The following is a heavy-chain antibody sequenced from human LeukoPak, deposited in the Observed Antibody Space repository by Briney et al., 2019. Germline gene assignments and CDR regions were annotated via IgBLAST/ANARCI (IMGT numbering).Heavy chain of an antibody. CDR3: ARGSGSRNYYYYMDV. Sequence: PGGSLRLSCAASGFTFSSYAMSWVRQAPGKGLEWVSAISGSGGSTYYADSVKGRFTISRDNSKNTLYLQMNSLRAEDTAVYYCARGSGSRNYYYYMDVWGKGTTVTVPS. CDR1: GFTFSSYA. J-gene: IGHJ6*03. CDR2: ISGSGGST. D-gene: IGHD1-26*01. V-gene: IGHV3-23*01.